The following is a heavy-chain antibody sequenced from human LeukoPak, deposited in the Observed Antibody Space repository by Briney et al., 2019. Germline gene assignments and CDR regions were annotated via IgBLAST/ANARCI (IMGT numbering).Heavy chain of an antibody. CDR1: GFTVSSNY. Sequence: GGSLRLSCAASGFTVSSNYMSWVRQAPGKGLEWVSVIYSGGSTYYADSVKGRFTISRDNSKNTLYLQMNSLRAEDTAVYYCAGGYSGYDSRGDAFDIWGQGTMVTVSS. V-gene: IGHV3-53*01. CDR2: IYSGGST. CDR3: AGGYSGYDSRGDAFDI. D-gene: IGHD5-12*01. J-gene: IGHJ3*02.